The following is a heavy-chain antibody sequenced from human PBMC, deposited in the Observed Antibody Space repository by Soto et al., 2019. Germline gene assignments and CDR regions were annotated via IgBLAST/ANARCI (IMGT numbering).Heavy chain of an antibody. D-gene: IGHD3-3*01. CDR1: GGSFSGYY. CDR3: ARGTLTIFGVIINALDF. V-gene: IGHV4-34*01. J-gene: IGHJ4*02. CDR2: INHSGIT. Sequence: SETLSLTCAVYGGSFSGYYWTWIRQPPGKGLEWIGEINHSGITNYSPSLKSRVTISLDTSKNQFSLRLNSVTAADTAVYYCARGTLTIFGVIINALDFWGQGTLVTVSS.